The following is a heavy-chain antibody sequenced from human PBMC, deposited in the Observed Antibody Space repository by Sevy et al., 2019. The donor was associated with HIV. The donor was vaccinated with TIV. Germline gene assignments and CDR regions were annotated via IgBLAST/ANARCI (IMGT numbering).Heavy chain of an antibody. CDR3: ATLGDYGGNSDYYYMHV. V-gene: IGHV4-38-2*01. D-gene: IGHD4-17*01. Sequence: SETLSLTCAVSGYSISNGYYWSWIRQSPGKGLEWIGSIYHSGNTYNNPSLKSRVTLSVDTSKNQFSLKVTSVTAADTAVYYCATLGDYGGNSDYYYMHVWGKGATVTVSS. J-gene: IGHJ6*03. CDR2: IYHSGNT. CDR1: GYSISNGYY.